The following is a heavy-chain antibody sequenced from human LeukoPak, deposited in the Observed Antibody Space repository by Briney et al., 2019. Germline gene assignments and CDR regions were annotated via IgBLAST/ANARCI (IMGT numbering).Heavy chain of an antibody. CDR3: AKPSGSYFHYFDY. J-gene: IGHJ4*02. V-gene: IGHV3-30*04. D-gene: IGHD1-26*01. Sequence: PGGSLRLSCAASGFTFSSYAMHWVRQAPGKGLEWVAVISYDGSNKYYADSVKGRFTISRDNSKNTLYLQMNSLRAEDTAVYYCAKPSGSYFHYFDYWGQGTLVTVSS. CDR2: ISYDGSNK. CDR1: GFTFSSYA.